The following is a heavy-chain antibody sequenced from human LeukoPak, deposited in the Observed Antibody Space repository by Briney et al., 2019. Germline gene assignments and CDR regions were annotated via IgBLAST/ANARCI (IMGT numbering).Heavy chain of an antibody. Sequence: PPETLSLTCTVSGGSISSSSYYWGWIRQPPGKGLEWIGTIFYSGSTYYNPSLKSRLTISVDTSKNQFSLKLSSVTAADTAVYYCARTIQDVVVVPAAYMDVWGKGTTVTVSS. D-gene: IGHD2-2*01. V-gene: IGHV4-39*01. CDR1: GGSISSSSYY. CDR2: IFYSGST. CDR3: ARTIQDVVVVPAAYMDV. J-gene: IGHJ6*03.